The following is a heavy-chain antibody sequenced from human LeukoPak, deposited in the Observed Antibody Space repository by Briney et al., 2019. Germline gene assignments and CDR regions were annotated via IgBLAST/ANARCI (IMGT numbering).Heavy chain of an antibody. D-gene: IGHD2-2*01. V-gene: IGHV1-69*06. J-gene: IGHJ5*02. CDR3: ARDLIVVVVPAAIPSGFDP. Sequence: ASVKVSCKASGGTFISYAISWVRQAPGQGLEWMGRIIPIFGTANYAQKFQGRVTITADKSTSTAYMELSSLRSEDTAVYYCARDLIVVVVPAAIPSGFDPWGQGTLVTVSS. CDR2: IIPIFGTA. CDR1: GGTFISYA.